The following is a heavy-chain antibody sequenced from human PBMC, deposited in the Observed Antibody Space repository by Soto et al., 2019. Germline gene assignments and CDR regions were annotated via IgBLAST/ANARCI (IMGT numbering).Heavy chain of an antibody. Sequence: GGSLRLSCTASGFTFSSSAMSWVRQAPGRGLEWVSGISGSGAGTYYADSVKGRFTISRDNSKNTMYLQMSGLRAEDAAVYYCAKGPTVFGAVISFDYYYGMYVWGQGTPVTVSS. J-gene: IGHJ6*02. CDR3: AKGPTVFGAVISFDYYYGMYV. CDR1: GFTFSSSA. CDR2: ISGSGAGT. D-gene: IGHD3-3*01. V-gene: IGHV3-23*01.